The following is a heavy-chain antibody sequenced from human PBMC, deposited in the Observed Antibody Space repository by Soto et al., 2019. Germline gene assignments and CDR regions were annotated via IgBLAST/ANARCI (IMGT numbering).Heavy chain of an antibody. V-gene: IGHV3-11*01. CDR1: GFTFSDYY. CDR3: VRGGRRIGEFQSDY. CDR2: ISSNGYTT. D-gene: IGHD3-10*01. J-gene: IGHJ4*02. Sequence: QVQLVESGGGLVKPGGSLRVSCAASGFTFSDYYMSWIRQAPGKGLEWVSCISSNGYTTYYADSLRGRFTISRDNAKNSLFLEMSSLEAEDTAFYYCVRGGRRIGEFQSDYWGQGTLVTVSS.